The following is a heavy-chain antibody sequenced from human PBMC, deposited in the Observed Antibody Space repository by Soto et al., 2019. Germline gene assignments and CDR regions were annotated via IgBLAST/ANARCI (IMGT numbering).Heavy chain of an antibody. V-gene: IGHV1-2*02. CDR2: INPNSGGT. CDR3: ARGSYYYYGMDV. Sequence: ASVNVSCKSSGYTFTGYYIHWVRQAPGQGLEWMGWINPNSGGTNYAQKFQGRVTMTRDTSISTAYMELSRLRSDDTAVYYCARGSYYYYGMDVWGQGTTVTVSS. J-gene: IGHJ6*02. D-gene: IGHD3-10*01. CDR1: GYTFTGYY.